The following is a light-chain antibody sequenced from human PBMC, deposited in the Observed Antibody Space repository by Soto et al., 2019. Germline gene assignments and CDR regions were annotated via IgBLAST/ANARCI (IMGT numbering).Light chain of an antibody. CDR2: GAS. V-gene: IGKV3-20*01. CDR1: QSVTNSF. Sequence: EIVLAQSPGTLSLSPGERATISCRASQSVTNSFLAWYQQKPGQAPRLLIYGASRRATGIPDRFTGSGAGTDFTLTSSILEPEDFAVYYCQQYVSSPWTFGQGTKVEI. CDR3: QQYVSSPWT. J-gene: IGKJ1*01.